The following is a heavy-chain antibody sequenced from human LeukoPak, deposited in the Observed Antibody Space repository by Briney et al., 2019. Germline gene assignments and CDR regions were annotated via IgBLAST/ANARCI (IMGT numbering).Heavy chain of an antibody. CDR3: ARDGPALDP. CDR2: IYTSGST. V-gene: IGHV4-61*02. CDR1: GGSISSGSYY. Sequence: SETLSLTCTVSGGSISSGSYYWRWIRQPAGKGLEWIGRIYTSGSTDYNPSLKSRVTISVDTSKNQFSLKLSSVTAADTAVYYCARDGPALDPGGQGTLVTVSS. J-gene: IGHJ5*02.